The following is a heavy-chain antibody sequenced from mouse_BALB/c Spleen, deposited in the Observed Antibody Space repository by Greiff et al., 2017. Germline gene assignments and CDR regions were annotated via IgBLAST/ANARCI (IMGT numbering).Heavy chain of an antibody. V-gene: IGHV2-6-7*01. CDR2: IWGDGST. J-gene: IGHJ1*01. D-gene: IGHD1-1*01. CDR3: ARDSLYYYGHWYFDV. Sequence: VQLVESGPGLVAPSQSLSITCTVSGFSLTGYGVNWVRQPPGKGLEWLGMIWGDGSTDYNSALKSRLSISKDNSKSQVFLKMNSLQTDDTARYYGARDSLYYYGHWYFDVWGEGSTVTVSS. CDR1: GFSLTGYG.